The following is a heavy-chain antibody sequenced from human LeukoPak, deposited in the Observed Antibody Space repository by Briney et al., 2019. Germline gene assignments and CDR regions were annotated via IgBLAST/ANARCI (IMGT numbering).Heavy chain of an antibody. CDR1: GFTFDDYG. J-gene: IGHJ4*02. D-gene: IGHD2-2*02. Sequence: GGSLRLSCAASGFTFDDYGMSWVRRAPGKGLEWVSATSSSYAGKYYADSVRGRFTISRDNSRNTMYLQVNSLRVEDAAVYYCAKGYCSSTSCYSQYYFDYWGQGTLVTVSS. CDR3: AKGYCSSTSCYSQYYFDY. CDR2: TSSSYAGK. V-gene: IGHV3-23*01.